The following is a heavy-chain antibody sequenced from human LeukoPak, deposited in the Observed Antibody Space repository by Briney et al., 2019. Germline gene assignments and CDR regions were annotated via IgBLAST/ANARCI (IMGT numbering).Heavy chain of an antibody. D-gene: IGHD6-13*01. V-gene: IGHV4-59*01. Sequence: SETLSLTCTVAAGSLSRDYRSWIRQPPGKGLEWNGDIQNSESTSYNPSLRSRASISVDTSKTQFSLSLRSVTAAARAVNYCPEMALRSSWVNWFDLWGQGTLVTVSS. CDR3: PEMALRSSWVNWFDL. CDR2: IQNSEST. CDR1: AGSLSRDY. J-gene: IGHJ5*02.